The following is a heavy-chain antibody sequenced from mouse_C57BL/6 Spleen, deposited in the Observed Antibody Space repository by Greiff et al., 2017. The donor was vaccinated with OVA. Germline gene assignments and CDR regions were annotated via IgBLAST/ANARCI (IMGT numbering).Heavy chain of an antibody. CDR3: TREDYGSRTWDY. Sequence: EVQLVESGAGLVKPGGSLKLSCAASGFTFSNYAMYWVRQTPEKRLEWVAYISSGGGDICYDDTVKGRFTISRDNARNTLYLQMSSLKSEDTAMYYCTREDYGSRTWDYWGQGTSVTVSS. CDR1: GFTFSNYA. CDR2: ISSGGGDI. D-gene: IGHD1-1*01. J-gene: IGHJ4*01. V-gene: IGHV5-9-1*02.